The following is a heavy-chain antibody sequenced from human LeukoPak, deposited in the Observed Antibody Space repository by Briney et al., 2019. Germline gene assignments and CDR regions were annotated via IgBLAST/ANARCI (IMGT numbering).Heavy chain of an antibody. J-gene: IGHJ4*02. V-gene: IGHV3-53*01. D-gene: IGHD2-2*01. CDR2: IYAGDNI. CDR3: ATSSDAPGNY. CDR1: GFNVIGFY. Sequence: PGGSLRLSCAASGFNVIGFYMSWVRQAPGKGLEWVSLIYAGDNIYYTDSVKGRFTISRDYSKNTLFLQMNSLRAEDTAVYYCATSSDAPGNYWGQGTLVTVSS.